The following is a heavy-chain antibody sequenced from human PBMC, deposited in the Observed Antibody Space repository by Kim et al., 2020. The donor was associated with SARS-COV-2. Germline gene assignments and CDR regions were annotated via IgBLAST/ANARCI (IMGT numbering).Heavy chain of an antibody. Sequence: GGSLRLPCAASGFTFDDYAMHWVRQAPGKGLEWVSGISWNSGSIGYADSVNGRFTISRDNAKNSLYLQMNSLRAEDTALYYCAKVMTRYDSSGYYYVGLDYWGQGTLVTVSS. V-gene: IGHV3-9*01. J-gene: IGHJ4*02. D-gene: IGHD3-22*01. CDR3: AKVMTRYDSSGYYYVGLDY. CDR1: GFTFDDYA. CDR2: ISWNSGSI.